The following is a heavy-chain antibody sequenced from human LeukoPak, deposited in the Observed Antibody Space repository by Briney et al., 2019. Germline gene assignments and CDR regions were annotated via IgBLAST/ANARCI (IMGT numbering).Heavy chain of an antibody. CDR3: ARDRQQLVRYFDY. V-gene: IGHV3-11*04. J-gene: IGHJ4*02. CDR1: GFTFSDYY. Sequence: GGSLRLSCAASGFTFSDYYMIWIRQAPGKGLEWVSYISSSGSTIYYADSVKGRFTISRDNAKNSLYLQMNSLRAEDTAVYYCARDRQQLVRYFDYWGQGTLVTVSS. D-gene: IGHD6-13*01. CDR2: ISSSGSTI.